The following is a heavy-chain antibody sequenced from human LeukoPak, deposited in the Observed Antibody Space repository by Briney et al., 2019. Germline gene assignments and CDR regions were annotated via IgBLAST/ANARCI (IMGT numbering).Heavy chain of an antibody. CDR1: GGSFSGYY. J-gene: IGHJ4*02. CDR3: ARGKSHAGNSIH. CDR2: INHSGST. D-gene: IGHD4-23*01. Sequence: SETLSLTCAVYGGSFSGYYWSWIRQPPGKGLEWIGEINHSGSTNYNPSLKSRVTISVDTSKNQFSLKLGSVTAADTAVYYCARGKSHAGNSIHWGQGTLVTVSS. V-gene: IGHV4-34*01.